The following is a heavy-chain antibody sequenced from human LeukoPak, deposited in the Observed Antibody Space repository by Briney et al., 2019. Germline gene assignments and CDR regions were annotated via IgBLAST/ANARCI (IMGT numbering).Heavy chain of an antibody. CDR1: GFSFSNYA. CDR2: ISGFNT. J-gene: IGHJ4*02. Sequence: PGGSLRVSCTTSGFSFSNYAMNWVRQAPGKGPEWVSGISGFNTYYADSVKGRFTIFRDNSKNVLYLQMDRLRAEDTAVYSCAKDVCTSPRCLLYFDSWGQGTLVTVSS. V-gene: IGHV3-23*01. CDR3: AKDVCTSPRCLLYFDS. D-gene: IGHD2-8*01.